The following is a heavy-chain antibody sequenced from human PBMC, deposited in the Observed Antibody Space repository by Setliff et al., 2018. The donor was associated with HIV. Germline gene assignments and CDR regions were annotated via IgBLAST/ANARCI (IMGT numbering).Heavy chain of an antibody. J-gene: IGHJ4*02. CDR1: GFTVSSNY. CDR3: ARDSSGWYVLPDY. CDR2: IYSGGST. D-gene: IGHD6-19*01. Sequence: PGGSLRLSCAASGFTVSSNYMSWVRQAPGKGLEWVSVIYSGGSTYYADSVKGRFTISRDNSKNTLYLQMNSLRAEDTAVYYCARDSSGWYVLPDYWGQGTLVTVSS. V-gene: IGHV3-66*02.